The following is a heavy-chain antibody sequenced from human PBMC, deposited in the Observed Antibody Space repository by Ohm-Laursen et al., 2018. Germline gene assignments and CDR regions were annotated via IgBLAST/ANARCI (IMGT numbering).Heavy chain of an antibody. CDR3: ARQIAAPDY. Sequence: SLRLSCSASGFTFNKYDMNWVRQAPGKGLEWVSSISSSSSYMYYADSVKGRFTVSRDNAKNLLYLQMNSLRAEDTAIYYCARQIAAPDYWGQGALVTVSS. D-gene: IGHD6-13*01. CDR2: ISSSSSYM. V-gene: IGHV3-21*01. CDR1: GFTFNKYD. J-gene: IGHJ4*02.